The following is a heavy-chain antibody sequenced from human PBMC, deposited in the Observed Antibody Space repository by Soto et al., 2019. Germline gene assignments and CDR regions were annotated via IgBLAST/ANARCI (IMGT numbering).Heavy chain of an antibody. J-gene: IGHJ4*02. V-gene: IGHV6-1*01. CDR3: ARDRCSGGSCWYYFDY. CDR1: GDSVSSNSAA. D-gene: IGHD2-15*01. Sequence: SQTLSLTCAISGDSVSSNSAAWNWIRQSPSRGLEWLGRTYYRSKWYNDYAVSVKSRITINPDTSKNQFSLQLNSVTPEDTAVYYCARDRCSGGSCWYYFDYWGQGTLVTVSS. CDR2: TYYRSKWYN.